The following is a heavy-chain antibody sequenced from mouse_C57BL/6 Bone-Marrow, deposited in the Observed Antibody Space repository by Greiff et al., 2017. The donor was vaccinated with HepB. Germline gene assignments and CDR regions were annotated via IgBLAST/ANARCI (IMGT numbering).Heavy chain of an antibody. Sequence: QVQLKESGPGLVAPSQSLSITCTVSGFSLTSYGVDWVRQSPGKGLEWLGVIWGVGSTNYNSALKYRLSISKDNSKSHVFLKMNSLHTDDTAMYYCASELRGFAYWGQGTLVTVSA. J-gene: IGHJ3*01. CDR1: GFSLTSYG. CDR3: ASELRGFAY. V-gene: IGHV2-6*01. CDR2: IWGVGST.